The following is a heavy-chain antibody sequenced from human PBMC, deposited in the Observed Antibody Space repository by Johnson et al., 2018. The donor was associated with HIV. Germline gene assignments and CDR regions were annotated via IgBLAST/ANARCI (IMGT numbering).Heavy chain of an antibody. J-gene: IGHJ3*02. V-gene: IGHV3-11*04. CDR1: GFTFSDYY. Sequence: QVQLVEPGGGLVKPGGSMRLSCAASGFTFSDYYLSWIRQAPGKGLEWLSYISSSGSTIYYADSVKGRFPISRDNAKNTLYLQMNSRRAEDTAVYNCAGRVEGRRSANYSFDIWGQGTMVTVSS. D-gene: IGHD5-24*01. CDR3: AGRVEGRRSANYSFDI. CDR2: ISSSGSTI.